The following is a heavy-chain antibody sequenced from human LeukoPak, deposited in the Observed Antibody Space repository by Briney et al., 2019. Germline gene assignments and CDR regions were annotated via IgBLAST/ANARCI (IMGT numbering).Heavy chain of an antibody. CDR1: GFTFSSYA. D-gene: IGHD3-10*01. J-gene: IGHJ4*02. Sequence: PGGSLRLSCAASGFTFSSYAMHWVRQAPGKGLEWVAVISSDGTIKYYADSVPCTISRDNSKNTLYLQMNSLRTEDTAVYYCARGSGSGDYPRYFDYWGQGNLVTVSS. CDR2: ISSDGTIK. V-gene: IGHV3-30-3*01. CDR3: ARGSGSGDYPRYFDY.